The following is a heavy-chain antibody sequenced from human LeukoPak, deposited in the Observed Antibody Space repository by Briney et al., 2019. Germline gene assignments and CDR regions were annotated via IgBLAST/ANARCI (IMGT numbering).Heavy chain of an antibody. V-gene: IGHV4-4*02. CDR3: ARETYYYDSSGQVYYFDY. J-gene: IGHJ4*02. Sequence: PSGTLSLTCAVSGGSISSSNWWSWVRQPPGKGLEWIGEIYHSGSTNYNPSLKSRVTISVDKSKNQFSLKLSSVTAADTAVYYCARETYYYDSSGQVYYFDYWGQGTLVTVSS. D-gene: IGHD3-22*01. CDR2: IYHSGST. CDR1: GGSISSSNW.